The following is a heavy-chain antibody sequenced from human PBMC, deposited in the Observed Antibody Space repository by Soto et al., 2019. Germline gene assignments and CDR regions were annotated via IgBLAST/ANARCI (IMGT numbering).Heavy chain of an antibody. V-gene: IGHV4-39*01. J-gene: IGHJ5*02. D-gene: IGHD2-15*01. Sequence: KPSETLSLTCTVSGGSISRSSYSWAWIRRPPGKGLEWIGTLYYSGNTYYNPSLKSRVTISVDTSKNQFSLKLSSVTAADTAVYYCATRQGGSYDWFDPWGQGTLVTVSS. CDR2: LYYSGNT. CDR1: GGSISRSSYS. CDR3: ATRQGGSYDWFDP.